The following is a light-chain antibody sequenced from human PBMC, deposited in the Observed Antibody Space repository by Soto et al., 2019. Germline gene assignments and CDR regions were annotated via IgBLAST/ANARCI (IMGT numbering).Light chain of an antibody. CDR3: SSYTSSSTLVV. Sequence: QSVLTQPPSVSGAPGQRVTISCTGSSSNIGAGYDVHWYQQLPGTAPKLLIYGNSNRPSGVPDRFSGSKSGTSASLAITGLRAEDEADYYCSSYTSSSTLVVFGGGTKVTVL. J-gene: IGLJ2*01. CDR2: GNS. CDR1: SSNIGAGYD. V-gene: IGLV1-40*01.